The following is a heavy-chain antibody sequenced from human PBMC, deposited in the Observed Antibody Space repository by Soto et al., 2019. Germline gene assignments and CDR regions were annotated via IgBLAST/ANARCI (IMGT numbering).Heavy chain of an antibody. Sequence: SETLSLTCAVYGGSFSGYYWSWIRQPPGKGLEWIGEINRSGSTNYNPSLKSRVTISVDTSKNQFSLKLSSVTAADTAVYYCARLRAAAGTRYFDYWGQGTLVTVSS. CDR1: GGSFSGYY. D-gene: IGHD6-13*01. V-gene: IGHV4-34*01. CDR3: ARLRAAAGTRYFDY. CDR2: INRSGST. J-gene: IGHJ4*02.